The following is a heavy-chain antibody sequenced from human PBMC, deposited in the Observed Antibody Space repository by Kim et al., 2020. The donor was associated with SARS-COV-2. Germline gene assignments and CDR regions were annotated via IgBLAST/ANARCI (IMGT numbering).Heavy chain of an antibody. V-gene: IGHV7-4-1*02. D-gene: IGHD3-10*01. Sequence: TYARGFTGRFVFSLDTAVSTAYLQISSLKAEDTAVYYCAIIWFGELFPFDYWGQGTLVTVSS. J-gene: IGHJ4*02. CDR3: AIIWFGELFPFDY.